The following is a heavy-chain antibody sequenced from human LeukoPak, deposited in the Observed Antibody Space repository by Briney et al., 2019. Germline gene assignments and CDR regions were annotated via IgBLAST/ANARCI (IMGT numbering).Heavy chain of an antibody. Sequence: PSETLSLTCAVYGGSFSGYYWSWIRQPPGKGLEWIGYIHYSGSTNYNPSLRSRVTISVDTSKSQLSLNLSFVTAADTAVYYCARGSSWYDFWGQGTLVTVSS. CDR1: GGSFSGYY. D-gene: IGHD6-13*01. CDR3: ARGSSWYDF. V-gene: IGHV4-59*01. CDR2: IHYSGST. J-gene: IGHJ4*02.